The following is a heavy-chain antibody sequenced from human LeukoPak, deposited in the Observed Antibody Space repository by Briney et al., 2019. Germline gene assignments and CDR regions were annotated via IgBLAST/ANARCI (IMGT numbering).Heavy chain of an antibody. Sequence: GGSLRLSCAASGFTFSSYWMHWVRQAPGKGLVWVARINSDGSSTSYADSVKGRFTISRDNAKNTLYLQMNSLRAEDTAVYYCAREGYYDSSGYLYWGQGTLVTVSS. V-gene: IGHV3-74*01. J-gene: IGHJ4*02. CDR1: GFTFSSYW. CDR3: AREGYYDSSGYLY. CDR2: INSDGSST. D-gene: IGHD3-22*01.